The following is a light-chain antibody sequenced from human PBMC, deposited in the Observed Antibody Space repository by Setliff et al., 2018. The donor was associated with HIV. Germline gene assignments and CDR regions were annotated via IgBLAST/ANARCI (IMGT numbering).Light chain of an antibody. CDR2: EVS. Sequence: QSALAQPASVSGSPGQSITLSRTGTSSDVGDYDFVSWFQQHPGKAPKLMIYEVSNRPSGVSNRFSGSKSGNTASLTISGLQAEDEADYYCNSCTGSSTGYVFGTGTKVTVL. CDR1: SSDVGDYDF. CDR3: NSCTGSSTGYV. J-gene: IGLJ1*01. V-gene: IGLV2-14*01.